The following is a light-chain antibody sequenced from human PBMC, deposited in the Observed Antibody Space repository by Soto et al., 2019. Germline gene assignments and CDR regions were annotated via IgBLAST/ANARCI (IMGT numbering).Light chain of an antibody. CDR2: QDS. CDR1: KLGDKY. Sequence: SYELTQPPSVSVSPGQTASITCSGDKLGDKYACWYQQKPGQSPVLVIYQDSKRPSGIPERFSGSNSGNTATLTISGTQAMDEADYYCQAWDSSTANYVFVTGTKLTVL. CDR3: QAWDSSTANYV. J-gene: IGLJ1*01. V-gene: IGLV3-1*01.